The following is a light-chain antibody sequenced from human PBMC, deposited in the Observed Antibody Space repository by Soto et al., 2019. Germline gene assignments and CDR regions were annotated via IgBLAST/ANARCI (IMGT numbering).Light chain of an antibody. J-gene: IGKJ1*01. CDR3: QHYHNWPPWT. V-gene: IGKV3-15*01. CDR2: GAS. CDR1: QSISIN. Sequence: EIVMTQSPVTLSVSPGERATLSCRASQSISINLAWYQQKPGQAPRLLIYGASTRATGIPARFSGSGSGTEFTLSISSPQSEDFAVYYCQHYHNWPPWTFGQGTKVEIK.